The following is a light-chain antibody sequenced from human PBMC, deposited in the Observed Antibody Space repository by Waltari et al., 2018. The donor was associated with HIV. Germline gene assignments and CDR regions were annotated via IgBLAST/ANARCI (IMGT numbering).Light chain of an antibody. Sequence: DIQMTQYPSSLSASVGDRVTITCRASQSIITYVNWYQQKPGKAPKLLIDAVSTLQSWVPSRFSGSGSGTDFTLTISSLQPEDFATYYCQQTFTTPPYTVGQGTTLEIK. V-gene: IGKV1-39*01. J-gene: IGKJ2*01. CDR1: QSIITY. CDR3: QQTFTTPPYT. CDR2: AVS.